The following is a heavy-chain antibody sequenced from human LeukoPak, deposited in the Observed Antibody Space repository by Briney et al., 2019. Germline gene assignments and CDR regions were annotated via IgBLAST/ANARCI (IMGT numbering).Heavy chain of an antibody. Sequence: SETLSLTCTVYGGSFSGYYWSWIRQSWIRQPPGKGLEWIGEINHSGSTNYNPSLKSRVTLSVDTSKNQFSLKLSSVTAADTAVYYCARDPKAVVLDAFDIWGQGTMVTVSS. J-gene: IGHJ3*02. D-gene: IGHD4-23*01. V-gene: IGHV4-34*01. CDR2: INHSGST. CDR1: GGSFSGYY. CDR3: ARDPKAVVLDAFDI.